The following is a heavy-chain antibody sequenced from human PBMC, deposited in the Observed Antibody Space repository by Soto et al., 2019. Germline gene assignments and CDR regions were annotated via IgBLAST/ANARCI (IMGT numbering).Heavy chain of an antibody. J-gene: IGHJ5*02. Sequence: PAGSLRLSCAASGSTFSSYAMRWVRQAPGKGLEWVSTTTTSGAGTYYADSVKGRFTISRDNSKNTLYLQMNSLRVEDTAVYYCAKLTTSWGQGTLVTVSS. CDR1: GSTFSSYA. CDR3: AKLTTS. V-gene: IGHV3-23*01. CDR2: TTTSGAGT.